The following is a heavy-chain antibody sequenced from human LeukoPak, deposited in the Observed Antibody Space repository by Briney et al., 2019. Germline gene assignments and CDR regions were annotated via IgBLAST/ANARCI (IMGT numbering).Heavy chain of an antibody. CDR1: GFSVSTNW. V-gene: IGHV3-74*01. Sequence: GGSLRLSCAASGFSVSTNWMHWVRQAPGKGLVWVSRINSDGSNTNYADSVRGRFTISRDNAKNTVYLQMNSLRAEDTAVYYCVRGSPGYSSSWHAYWGQGTLVTVSS. J-gene: IGHJ4*02. CDR3: VRGSPGYSSSWHAY. D-gene: IGHD6-13*01. CDR2: INSDGSNT.